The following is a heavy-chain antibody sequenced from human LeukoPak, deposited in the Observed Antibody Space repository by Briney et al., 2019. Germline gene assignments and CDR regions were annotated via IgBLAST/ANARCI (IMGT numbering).Heavy chain of an antibody. V-gene: IGHV4-34*01. D-gene: IGHD3-10*01. CDR1: GGSFSDYY. J-gene: IGHJ4*02. CDR2: INHSGST. Sequence: PSETLSLTCAVYGGSFSDYYWTWIRQPPGKGREWIGEINHSGSTNYNPSLKSRVTISVDTSKNQFSLKLSSVTAADTAVYYCARTRYYYNSRSYGAPYYFDYWGQGTLVTVSS. CDR3: ARTRYYYNSRSYGAPYYFDY.